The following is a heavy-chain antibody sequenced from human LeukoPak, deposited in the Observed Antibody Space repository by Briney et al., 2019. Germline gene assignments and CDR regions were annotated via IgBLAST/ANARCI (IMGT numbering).Heavy chain of an antibody. J-gene: IGHJ4*02. CDR1: GFTFSDYS. D-gene: IGHD2-2*01. V-gene: IGHV3-7*01. Sequence: GGALRLSCTASGFTFSDYSMTWVRQAPGKGLEGVANIKQDGSAKYYVDSVKGRFTISRDNAKNSLYLQMDSLRVEDTATYYCARWRGSTSERSDYWGQGTLVTVSS. CDR3: ARWRGSTSERSDY. CDR2: IKQDGSAK.